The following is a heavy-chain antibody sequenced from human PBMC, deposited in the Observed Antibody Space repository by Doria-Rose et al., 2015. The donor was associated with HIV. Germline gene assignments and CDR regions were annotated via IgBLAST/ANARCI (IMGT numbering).Heavy chain of an antibody. J-gene: IGHJ4*02. V-gene: IGHV2-26*01. D-gene: IGHD6-13*01. Sequence: QVTLKESGPVLVKPTETLTLTCTVSGVSLSSPGMGVSWIRQPPGKALEWLANIFSDGERSYKTSLKSRLTISRGTSKSQVVLTMTDMDPVDTATYYCARIKSSGWYHKYYFDFWGQGTLVTVSA. CDR1: GVSLSSPGMG. CDR3: ARIKSSGWYHKYYFDF. CDR2: IFSDGER.